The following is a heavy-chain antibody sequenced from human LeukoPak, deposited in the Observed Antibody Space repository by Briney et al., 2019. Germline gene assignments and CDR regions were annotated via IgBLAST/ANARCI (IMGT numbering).Heavy chain of an antibody. CDR3: ARDLHGDDYNWFDP. Sequence: PSETLSLTCTVSGGSISSGGYYWSWIRQHPGKGLEGIGYIYYSGSTYYNPSLKSRVTISVDTSKNQFSLKLSSVTAADTAVYYCARDLHGDDYNWFDPWGQGTLVTVSS. V-gene: IGHV4-31*03. CDR1: GGSISSGGYY. D-gene: IGHD4-17*01. CDR2: IYYSGST. J-gene: IGHJ5*02.